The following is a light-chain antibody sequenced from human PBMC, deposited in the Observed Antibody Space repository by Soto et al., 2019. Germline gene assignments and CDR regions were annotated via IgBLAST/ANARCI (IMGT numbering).Light chain of an antibody. CDR2: AAS. V-gene: IGKV1-39*01. Sequence: DIQMTQSPSSLSASVGDRVTITCRASQSISSHLNWYQQKPGKAPNLLIYAASSLQSGVPSRFSGSGSGTDFTLTITSLQPEDFATYYCQQSYSTPRTFGGGTKVEIK. CDR1: QSISSH. J-gene: IGKJ4*01. CDR3: QQSYSTPRT.